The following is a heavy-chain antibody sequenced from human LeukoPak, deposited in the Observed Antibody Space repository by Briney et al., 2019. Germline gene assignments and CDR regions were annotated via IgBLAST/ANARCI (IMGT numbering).Heavy chain of an antibody. CDR2: INHSGST. CDR1: GGSFSGYY. CDR3: ARGRTIFGVVRD. V-gene: IGHV4-34*01. J-gene: IGHJ4*02. D-gene: IGHD3-3*01. Sequence: PSETLSLTCAVCGGSFSGYYWSWIRQPPGKGLEWIGEINHSGSTNYNPSLKSRVTISVDTSKNQFSLKLSSVTAADTAVYYCARGRTIFGVVRDWGQGTLVTVSS.